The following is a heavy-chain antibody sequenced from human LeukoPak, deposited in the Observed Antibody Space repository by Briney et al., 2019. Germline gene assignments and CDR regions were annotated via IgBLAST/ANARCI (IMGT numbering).Heavy chain of an antibody. CDR2: INHSGST. D-gene: IGHD2-2*01. V-gene: IGHV4-34*01. CDR1: GGSFSDYY. Sequence: SETLSLTCAVYGGSFSDYYWSWVRQPPGKGLEWIGEINHSGSTNYNPSLKSRVTISVDSSKNLFSLKLNSVTAADTAVYYCASLHQVRLNAAFDIWDQGTMVTVSA. CDR3: ASLHQVRLNAAFDI. J-gene: IGHJ3*02.